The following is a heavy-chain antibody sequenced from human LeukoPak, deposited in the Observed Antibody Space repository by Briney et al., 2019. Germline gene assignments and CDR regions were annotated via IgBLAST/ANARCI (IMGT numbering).Heavy chain of an antibody. CDR3: ATNAGGYREAPFDY. D-gene: IGHD5-12*01. CDR1: GGSISSYY. J-gene: IGHJ4*02. V-gene: IGHV4-59*01. Sequence: SETLSLTCTVSGGSISSYYWNWIRQPPGKGLEWIGYIYYSGSTNYNPSLKSRVTISVDTSKNQFSLKLSSVTAADTAVYHCATNAGGYREAPFDYWGQGTLVTVSS. CDR2: IYYSGST.